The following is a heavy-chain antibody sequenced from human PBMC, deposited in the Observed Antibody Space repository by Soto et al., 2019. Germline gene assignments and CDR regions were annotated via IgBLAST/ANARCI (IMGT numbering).Heavy chain of an antibody. Sequence: GGSLRLSCAASGFTFSSYAMGWVRQAPGKGLEWVSAISGSGGSTYYADSVKGRFTISRDNSKNTLYLQMNSLRAEDTAVYYCAKFQMGGDSYYYYGLDVWGQGTTVTVSS. CDR3: AKFQMGGDSYYYYGLDV. CDR2: ISGSGGST. J-gene: IGHJ6*02. V-gene: IGHV3-23*01. D-gene: IGHD4-17*01. CDR1: GFTFSSYA.